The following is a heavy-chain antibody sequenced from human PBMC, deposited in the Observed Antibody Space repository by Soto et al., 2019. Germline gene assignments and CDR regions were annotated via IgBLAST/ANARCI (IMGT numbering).Heavy chain of an antibody. CDR2: ISYDGSNK. V-gene: IGHV3-30*03. Sequence: QVQLVESGGGVVQPGRSLRLSCAASGFTFSSYGMHWVHQAPGKGLEWVAVISYDGSNKYYADSVKGRFTISRDNSKNTLYLQMNSLRAEDTAVYYCARNYCSGGSCFFDYWGQGTLVTVSS. J-gene: IGHJ4*02. CDR1: GFTFSSYG. D-gene: IGHD2-15*01. CDR3: ARNYCSGGSCFFDY.